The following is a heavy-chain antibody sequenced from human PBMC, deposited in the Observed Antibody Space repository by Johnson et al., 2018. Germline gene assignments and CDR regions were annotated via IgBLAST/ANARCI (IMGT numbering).Heavy chain of an antibody. V-gene: IGHV3-33*05. D-gene: IGHD6-19*01. CDR2: ISSDGSNK. CDR3: ASVSQQWLTRLYYYYGMDV. CDR1: GFTFSSYG. Sequence: QVQLVESGGGVVQPGRSXRLSCAASGFTFSSYGMHWVRQAPGKGLEWVAVISSDGSNKYYADSVKGRFTISIDNSKNKMYLQMNSLRAEDTAVYYCASVSQQWLTRLYYYYGMDVWGQGTTVTVSS. J-gene: IGHJ6*02.